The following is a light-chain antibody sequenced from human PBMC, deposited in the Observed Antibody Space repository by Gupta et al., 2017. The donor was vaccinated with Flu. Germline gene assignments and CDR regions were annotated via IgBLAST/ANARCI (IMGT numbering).Light chain of an antibody. J-gene: IGLJ1*01. CDR1: QLGTKT. Sequence: SYELTQPPSVSVSPGQTANITCSGFQLGTKTACWYQQRTGQSPLLVIHQSNMRPSGIPERFSGSAAGNTATLTVRGALSGDEADYYCQTWDNSAYVFGTGTKLTVL. CDR3: QTWDNSAYV. V-gene: IGLV3-1*01. CDR2: QSN.